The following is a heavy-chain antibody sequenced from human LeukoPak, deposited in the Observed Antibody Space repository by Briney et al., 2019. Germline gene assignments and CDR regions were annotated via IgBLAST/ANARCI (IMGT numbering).Heavy chain of an antibody. Sequence: GASVEVSCKASGYTFTGYYMHWVRQAPGQGLEWMGWINPNSGGTNYAQKFQGRVTMTRDTSISTAYMELSRLRSDDTAVYYCARDREGYYDILTGYYGVGAFDIWGQGTMVTVSS. D-gene: IGHD3-9*01. CDR3: ARDREGYYDILTGYYGVGAFDI. V-gene: IGHV1-2*02. J-gene: IGHJ3*02. CDR1: GYTFTGYY. CDR2: INPNSGGT.